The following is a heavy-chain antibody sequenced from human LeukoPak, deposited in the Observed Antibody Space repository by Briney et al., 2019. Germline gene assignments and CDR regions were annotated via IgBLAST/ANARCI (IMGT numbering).Heavy chain of an antibody. V-gene: IGHV3-33*08. Sequence: GGSLRLSCAASGFTFSSYGMHWVRQAPGKGLEWVAVIWYDGSNKYYADSVKGRFTISRDNSKNTMYLQMNSLRDEDTAVYHCASPGELKGAFDIWGQGTMVTVSS. D-gene: IGHD1-14*01. CDR2: IWYDGSNK. CDR3: ASPGELKGAFDI. J-gene: IGHJ3*02. CDR1: GFTFSSYG.